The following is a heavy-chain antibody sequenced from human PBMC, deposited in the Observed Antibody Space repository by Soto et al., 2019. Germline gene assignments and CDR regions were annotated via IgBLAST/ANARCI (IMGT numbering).Heavy chain of an antibody. CDR2: ISSSGSTI. J-gene: IGHJ3*02. D-gene: IGHD1-26*01. CDR3: ARDESRATYMGLGAFDI. V-gene: IGHV3-11*01. Sequence: QVQLVESGGGLVKPGGSLRLSCAASGFTFSDYYMSWIRQAPGKGLEWVSYISSSGSTIYYADSVKGRFTISRENAKNSLYMQMNSLRAEDTAVYYCARDESRATYMGLGAFDIWGQGTMVTVSS. CDR1: GFTFSDYY.